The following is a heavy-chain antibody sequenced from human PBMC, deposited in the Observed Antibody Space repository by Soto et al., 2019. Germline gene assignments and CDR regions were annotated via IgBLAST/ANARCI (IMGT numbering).Heavy chain of an antibody. CDR1: GFSSSTYA. Sequence: QVQLVQSGPEVKRPGSSVKISCKASGFSSSTYAFSWVRRAPGQGLEWMGLISADSGEPRYAQQFQGRVAMTTDTSTSTAYMELRSLRSDDTAVYYCATLVPAVMDRYSGMDVWGQGTTVTVSS. D-gene: IGHD2-2*01. CDR3: ATLVPAVMDRYSGMDV. V-gene: IGHV1-18*01. J-gene: IGHJ6*02. CDR2: ISADSGEP.